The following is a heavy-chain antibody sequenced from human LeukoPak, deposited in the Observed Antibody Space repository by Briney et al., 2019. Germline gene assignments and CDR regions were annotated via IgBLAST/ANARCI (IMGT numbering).Heavy chain of an antibody. V-gene: IGHV3-21*01. CDR1: GFTFSSYS. CDR2: ISSSSSYI. CDR3: ARERVAYYDFWSGYESNAFDI. D-gene: IGHD3-3*01. J-gene: IGHJ3*02. Sequence: GGSLRLSCAASGFTFSSYSMNWVRQAPGKGLEWVSSISSSSSYIYYADSVKGRFTISRDNAKNSLYLQMNSLRAEDTAVYYCARERVAYYDFWSGYESNAFDIWGQGTMVTVSS.